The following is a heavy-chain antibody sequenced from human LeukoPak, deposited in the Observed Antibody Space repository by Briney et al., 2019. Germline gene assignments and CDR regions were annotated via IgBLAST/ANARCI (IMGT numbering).Heavy chain of an antibody. V-gene: IGHV1-18*01. J-gene: IGHJ5*02. CDR1: GYTFTGYG. CDR3: ARGVAAAGPLLYNWFDP. CDR2: ISAYNGNT. D-gene: IGHD6-13*01. Sequence: ASVKVSCKASGYTFTGYGISWVRQAPGQGLEWMGWISAYNGNTNYAQKLQGRVTMTTDTSTSTAYMELRSLRSDDTAVYYCARGVAAAGPLLYNWFDPWGQGTLVTVSS.